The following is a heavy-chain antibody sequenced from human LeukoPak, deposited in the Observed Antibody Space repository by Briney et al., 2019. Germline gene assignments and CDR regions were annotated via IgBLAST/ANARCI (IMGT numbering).Heavy chain of an antibody. CDR2: FNHTGYT. V-gene: IGHV4-34*01. J-gene: IGHJ5*02. Sequence: SQTLPLTCAVSGVSFDDYYWAWVRQTPGRELECIGEFNHTGYTNDNPTLKSRVTISVDTSKNQFSLKLSSVTAADTAVYYCARGGYCSSTSCRLLGPSNWFDPWGQGTLVTVSS. CDR1: GVSFDDYY. D-gene: IGHD2-2*01. CDR3: ARGGYCSSTSCRLLGPSNWFDP.